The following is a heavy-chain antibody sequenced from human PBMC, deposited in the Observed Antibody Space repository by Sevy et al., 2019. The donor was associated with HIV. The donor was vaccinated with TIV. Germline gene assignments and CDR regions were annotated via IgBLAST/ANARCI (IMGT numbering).Heavy chain of an antibody. D-gene: IGHD1-26*01. Sequence: GGSLRLSCVASGFTFSDYAVSWVRQAPGKGLEWVAATSARDSSTYHADSVSGQFTISRDNSKNTLYLQMNNLRAEDTAVSYSANAPYPSGKSSGCYYFDCWGQGALVTVSS. CDR1: GFTFSDYA. CDR2: TSARDSST. V-gene: IGHV3-23*01. CDR3: ANAPYPSGKSSGCYYFDC. J-gene: IGHJ4*02.